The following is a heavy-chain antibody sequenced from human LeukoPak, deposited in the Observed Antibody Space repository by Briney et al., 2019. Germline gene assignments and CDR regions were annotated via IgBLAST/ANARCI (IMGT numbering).Heavy chain of an antibody. Sequence: GSSVKVSCKASGGTLSSYAISCVRQAPGRGREWMGRIIPIFCIAHCAQMFQGRVTITADKSTSTAYMELSSLRSEDTAAYYCAKSPYYYDSSGPYYYYYYGMDVWGQGTTVTVSS. V-gene: IGHV1-69*04. CDR1: GGTLSSYA. J-gene: IGHJ6*02. CDR3: AKSPYYYDSSGPYYYYYYGMDV. CDR2: IIPIFCIA. D-gene: IGHD3-22*01.